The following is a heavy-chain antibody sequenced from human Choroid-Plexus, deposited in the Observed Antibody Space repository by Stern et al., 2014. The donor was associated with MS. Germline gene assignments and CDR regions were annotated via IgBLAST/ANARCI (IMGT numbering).Heavy chain of an antibody. J-gene: IGHJ4*02. Sequence: QLQLQESGPGLVTPSQTLSLTCTVSGAPMSSGRYYWSWIRQTAGKGLEWIGRISPTATPNYNPSPKSQVTMSLNTSQKQFSLKWTSVTAADTAVYYCARARGQTLFDYWGQGTPVIVSS. CDR2: ISPTATP. CDR3: ARARGQTLFDY. V-gene: IGHV4-61*02. CDR1: GAPMSSGRYY.